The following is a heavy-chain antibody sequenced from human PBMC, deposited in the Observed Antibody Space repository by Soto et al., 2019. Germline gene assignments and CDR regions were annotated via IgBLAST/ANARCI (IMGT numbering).Heavy chain of an antibody. CDR2: ITYEGRNK. Sequence: GGSLRLSCAASGFIFAYYGMHWVRQAPGKGLEWVALITYEGRNKYYAYAVKGRFTISRDNAKNMVSLQMDSLRAEDTAVYYCAKARGANNWANYYGLDVWGQGTTVTVSS. V-gene: IGHV3-30*18. D-gene: IGHD1-1*01. CDR3: AKARGANNWANYYGLDV. J-gene: IGHJ6*02. CDR1: GFIFAYYG.